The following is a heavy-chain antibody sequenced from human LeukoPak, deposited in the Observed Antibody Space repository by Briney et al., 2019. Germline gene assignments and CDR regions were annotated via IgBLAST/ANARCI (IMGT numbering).Heavy chain of an antibody. V-gene: IGHV1-46*01. CDR2: INPSGGST. Sequence: ASVKVSCKASGYIFTSYNMHWVRQAPGQGLEWMGIINPSGGSTNYAQKFQGRVTMTRDTSTSTVSMELSSLRAEDTAVYYCARAQHFRLYDSSDYYPYWGQGTLVTVSS. CDR3: ARAQHFRLYDSSDYYPY. CDR1: GYIFTSYN. J-gene: IGHJ4*02. D-gene: IGHD3-22*01.